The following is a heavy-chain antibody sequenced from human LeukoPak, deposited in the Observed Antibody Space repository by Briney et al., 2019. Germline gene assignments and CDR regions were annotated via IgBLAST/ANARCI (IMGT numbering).Heavy chain of an antibody. V-gene: IGHV5-51*01. CDR3: ARLLGRCSGYDGDAFDY. CDR2: IYPGDSDT. Sequence: GESLKISCKGSGYSFSSYWIAWVRQMPGKGLEWMGIIYPGDSDTTYSPSFQGQVTISADKSISTAYLQWSSLKASDTAMYYCARLLGRCSGYDGDAFDYWGQGTLVTVSS. D-gene: IGHD5-12*01. CDR1: GYSFSSYW. J-gene: IGHJ4*02.